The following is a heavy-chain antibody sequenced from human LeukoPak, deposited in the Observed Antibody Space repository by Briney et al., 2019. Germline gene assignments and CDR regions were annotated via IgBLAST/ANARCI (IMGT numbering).Heavy chain of an antibody. CDR2: IIPIFGTA. V-gene: IGHV1-69*05. J-gene: IGHJ4*02. CDR3: ARTRYSSSWYNDY. CDR1: GGTFSSYA. D-gene: IGHD6-13*01. Sequence: SVKVSCKASGGTFSSYAISWVRQAPGQGLEWMGGIIPIFGTANYAQKFQGRVTMTRNTSISTAYMELSSLRSGDTAVYYCARTRYSSSWYNDYWGQGTLVTVSS.